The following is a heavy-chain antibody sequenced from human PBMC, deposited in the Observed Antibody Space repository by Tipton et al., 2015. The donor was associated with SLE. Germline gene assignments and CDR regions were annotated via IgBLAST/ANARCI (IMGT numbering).Heavy chain of an antibody. D-gene: IGHD3-16*01. CDR2: IYSDGSRA. J-gene: IGHJ3*02. Sequence: SLRLSCGASGFTFSSYWMHWVRQAPGKGLVWVSRIYSDGSRAKYAGSVKGRFTISRDNAKSTLYLQMNSLRAEDTAVYYCVKGWASEGGSGAFDIWGQGTMVTVSS. V-gene: IGHV3-74*03. CDR1: GFTFSSYW. CDR3: VKGWASEGGSGAFDI.